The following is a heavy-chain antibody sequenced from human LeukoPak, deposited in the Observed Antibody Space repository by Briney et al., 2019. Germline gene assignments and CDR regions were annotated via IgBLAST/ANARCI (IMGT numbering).Heavy chain of an antibody. Sequence: GGSLRLSCAASGFTFSSYSMNWVRQAPGKGLEWVSSISSSSGYIYYADSVKGRFTISRDNAKNSLYLQMNSLRAEDTAVYYCARVGGYYFFDYWGQGTLVTVSS. CDR3: ARVGGYYFFDY. CDR2: ISSSSGYI. J-gene: IGHJ4*02. V-gene: IGHV3-21*01. CDR1: GFTFSSYS. D-gene: IGHD1-26*01.